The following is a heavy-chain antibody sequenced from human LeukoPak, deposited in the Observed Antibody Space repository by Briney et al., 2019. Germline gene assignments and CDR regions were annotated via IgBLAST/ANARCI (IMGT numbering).Heavy chain of an antibody. Sequence: ASVKVSCKASGYTFTSYDINWVRQATGQGLEWMGWMNPNSGNTGYAQKFQGRVTMTRNTSISTAYMELSSLRSEDTAVYYCAREEGVSSSWYTGGGSFHAAFDYWGQGTLVTVSS. CDR2: MNPNSGNT. D-gene: IGHD6-13*01. J-gene: IGHJ4*02. V-gene: IGHV1-8*01. CDR3: AREEGVSSSWYTGGGSFHAAFDY. CDR1: GYTFTSYD.